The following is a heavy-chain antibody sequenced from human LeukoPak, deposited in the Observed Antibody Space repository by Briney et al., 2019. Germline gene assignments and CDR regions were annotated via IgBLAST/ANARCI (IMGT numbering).Heavy chain of an antibody. CDR2: ISWNSGSI. Sequence: PGGSLRLSCAASGFTFDDYAMHWVRQAPGKGLEWVSGISWNSGSIGYADSVKGRFTISRDNAKNSLYLQMNSLRAEDTALYYCAKSVAYNWNYWFDPWGQGTLVTVSS. CDR1: GFTFDDYA. V-gene: IGHV3-9*01. D-gene: IGHD1-7*01. CDR3: AKSVAYNWNYWFDP. J-gene: IGHJ5*02.